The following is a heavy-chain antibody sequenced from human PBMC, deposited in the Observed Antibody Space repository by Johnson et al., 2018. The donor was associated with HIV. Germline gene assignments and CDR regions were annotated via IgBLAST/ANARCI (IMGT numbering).Heavy chain of an antibody. CDR3: ARGGRYCSGGICYRAFDI. V-gene: IGHV3-23*01. Sequence: VQVLESGGGLVQPGRSLRLSCTASGFTFGDYAMSWFRQAPGKGLEWVSSISGSGGSTYYADSVKGRFTISRDNAKNSLYVQMNSLRVEDTALYYCARGGRYCSGGICYRAFDIWGQGTMVTVSS. D-gene: IGHD2-8*02. CDR1: GFTFGDYA. CDR2: ISGSGGST. J-gene: IGHJ3*02.